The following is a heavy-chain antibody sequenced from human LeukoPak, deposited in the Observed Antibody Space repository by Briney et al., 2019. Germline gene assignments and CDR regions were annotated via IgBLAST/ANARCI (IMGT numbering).Heavy chain of an antibody. D-gene: IGHD3-22*01. CDR1: GGFISSSSYY. V-gene: IGHV4-39*07. CDR2: IHYSGST. CDR3: ATPRTVFYDSSGYGAFDI. J-gene: IGHJ3*02. Sequence: PSETLSLTCTVSGGFISSSSYYWGWIRQPPGKGLEWIASIHYSGSTYYNPSLKSRVTISVDTSKNQFSLKLSSVTAADTAVYYCATPRTVFYDSSGYGAFDIWGQGTMVTVSS.